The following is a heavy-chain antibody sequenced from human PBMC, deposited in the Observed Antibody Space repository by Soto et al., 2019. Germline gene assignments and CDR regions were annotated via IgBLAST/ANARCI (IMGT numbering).Heavy chain of an antibody. D-gene: IGHD2-2*01. CDR1: GFTFSSYG. CDR3: ATRQPKPSVGMDV. Sequence: QVQLVESGGGVVQPGRSLRLSCAASGFTFSSYGMHWVRQAPGKGLEWVAVISYDGSNKYYADSVKGRFTISRDNSKNTLYLQMNSLRAEDTAVYYCATRQPKPSVGMDVWGQGTTVTVSS. CDR2: ISYDGSNK. V-gene: IGHV3-30*03. J-gene: IGHJ6*02.